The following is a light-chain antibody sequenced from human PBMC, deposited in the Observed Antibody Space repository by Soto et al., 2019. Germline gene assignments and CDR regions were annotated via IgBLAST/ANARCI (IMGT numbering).Light chain of an antibody. V-gene: IGKV3-15*01. CDR1: ESVRSN. Sequence: EIVMKQSPATLSVPPGDRATLSCRASESVRSNLAWYQQKPGQAPRLLIYGASIRAADIPARFSGSGSGKEFTLTISTLQSEDFAVYYCQQYYDWPTITFGQGTRLE. J-gene: IGKJ5*01. CDR3: QQYYDWPTIT. CDR2: GAS.